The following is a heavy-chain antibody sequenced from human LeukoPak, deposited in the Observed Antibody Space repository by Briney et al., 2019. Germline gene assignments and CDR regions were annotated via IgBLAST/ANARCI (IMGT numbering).Heavy chain of an antibody. CDR2: INHSGST. D-gene: IGHD4/OR15-4a*01. CDR3: ARAPDYGPPNFDY. CDR1: GGSFSGYY. V-gene: IGHV4-34*01. J-gene: IGHJ4*02. Sequence: PSETLSLTCAVYGGSFSGYYWSWLRQPPGKGLEWLGEINHSGSTNYNPSLKSRVTISVDTSKNQFSLKLSSVTAADTAVYYCARAPDYGPPNFDYWGQGTLVTVSS.